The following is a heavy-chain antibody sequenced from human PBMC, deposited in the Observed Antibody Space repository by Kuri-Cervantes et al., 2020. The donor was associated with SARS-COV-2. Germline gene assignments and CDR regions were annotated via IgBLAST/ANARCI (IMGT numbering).Heavy chain of an antibody. Sequence: GSLRLSPTVSGGSISSYYWSWIRQPPGKGLEWIGYIYYSGSTNYNPSLKSRVTISVDTSKNQFSLKLSSVTAADTAVYYCARVHDSSGYKSLDIWGQGTMVTVSS. CDR2: IYYSGST. CDR1: GGSISSYY. J-gene: IGHJ3*02. CDR3: ARVHDSSGYKSLDI. V-gene: IGHV4-59*12. D-gene: IGHD3-22*01.